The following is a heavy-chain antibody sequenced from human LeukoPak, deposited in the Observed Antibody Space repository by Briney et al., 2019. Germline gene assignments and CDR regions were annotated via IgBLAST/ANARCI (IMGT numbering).Heavy chain of an antibody. CDR3: ARDLNTVTTGVLDFDY. D-gene: IGHD4-17*01. V-gene: IGHV3-74*01. J-gene: IGHJ4*02. CDR1: GFSFSGHW. Sequence: GGSLRLSCTASGFSFSGHWMHWARQLPGKGLVWVSRISPTGSTTSYADSVKGRFTVSRDNAKNTLYLQVNNLRAEDAAVYYCARDLNTVTTGVLDFDYWGQGTLVTVSS. CDR2: ISPTGSTT.